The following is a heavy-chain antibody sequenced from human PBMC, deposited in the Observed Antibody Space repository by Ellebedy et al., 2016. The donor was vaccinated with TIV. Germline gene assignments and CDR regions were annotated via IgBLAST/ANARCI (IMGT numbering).Heavy chain of an antibody. J-gene: IGHJ4*02. D-gene: IGHD2-8*01. V-gene: IGHV3-66*01. CDR1: EFTVSYNY. CDR3: AREYEEYYFDY. CDR2: IYTDERT. Sequence: GGSLRLSCAASEFTVSYNYMNWVRQAPGKGPEWVSGIYTDERTYYADSVKGRFTISRDNSKNTLYLQMNSLRTEDTAVYYCAREYEEYYFDYWGQGTLVTVSS.